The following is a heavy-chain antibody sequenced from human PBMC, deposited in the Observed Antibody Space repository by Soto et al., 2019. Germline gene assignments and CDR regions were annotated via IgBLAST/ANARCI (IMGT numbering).Heavy chain of an antibody. Sequence: SETLSLTCTVSGGSISSYYWSWIRQPAGKGLEWIGRIYTSGSTNYNPSLKSRVTMSVDTSKNQFSLKLSSVTAADTAVYYCARDRNYDFWSGYPAPFDYWGQGTLVTV. CDR1: GGSISSYY. J-gene: IGHJ4*02. V-gene: IGHV4-4*07. D-gene: IGHD3-3*01. CDR2: IYTSGST. CDR3: ARDRNYDFWSGYPAPFDY.